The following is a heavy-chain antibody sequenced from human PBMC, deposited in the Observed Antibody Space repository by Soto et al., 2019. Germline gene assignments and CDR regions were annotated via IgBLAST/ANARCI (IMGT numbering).Heavy chain of an antibody. V-gene: IGHV4-34*01. CDR3: ARGGLGYCSGGSCYRFDY. CDR2: INHSGST. Sequence: SETLSLTCAVYGGSFSGYYWSWIRQPPGKGLEWIGEINHSGSTNYNPSLKSRVTMSVDTSKNQFSLKLSSVTAADTAVYYCARGGLGYCSGGSCYRFDYWGQGTLVTVSS. CDR1: GGSFSGYY. D-gene: IGHD2-15*01. J-gene: IGHJ4*02.